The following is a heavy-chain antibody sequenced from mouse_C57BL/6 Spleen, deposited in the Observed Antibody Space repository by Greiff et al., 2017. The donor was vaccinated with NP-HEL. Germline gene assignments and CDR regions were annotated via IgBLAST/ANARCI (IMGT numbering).Heavy chain of an antibody. CDR2: IDPSDSYT. J-gene: IGHJ4*01. Sequence: QVQLQQPGAELVKPGASVKLSCKASGYTFTRYWMQWVKQRPGQGLEWIGEIDPSDSYTNYNQKFKGKATLTVDTSSSTAYMQLSSLTSEDSAVYYCASGSSSYAMDYWGQGTSVTVSS. CDR1: GYTFTRYW. V-gene: IGHV1-50*01. D-gene: IGHD1-1*01. CDR3: ASGSSSYAMDY.